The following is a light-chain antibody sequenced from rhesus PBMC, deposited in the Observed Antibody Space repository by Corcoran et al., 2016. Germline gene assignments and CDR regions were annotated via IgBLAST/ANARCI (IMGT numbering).Light chain of an antibody. J-gene: IGKJ4*01. Sequence: DIQMTQSPSSLSASVGDRVTITCRTSQTISSYLAWYQQKSGKSPNLLIYDASNLQIGVPSRFRGSGSGTEFTRTISSLQPEEFATYYCQQRNSYPLTFGGGTKVEIK. CDR3: QQRNSYPLT. CDR2: DAS. V-gene: IGKV1-44*03. CDR1: QTISSY.